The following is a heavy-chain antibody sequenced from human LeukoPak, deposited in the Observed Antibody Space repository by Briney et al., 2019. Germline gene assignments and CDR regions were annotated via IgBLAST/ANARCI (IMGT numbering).Heavy chain of an antibody. CDR1: GGSISSNSYY. J-gene: IGHJ4*02. Sequence: SETLSLTCAVSGGSISSNSYYWGWIRQPPGKVLEWSGSIYYSGSTYYNPSLKSRVTISVDTSKNQFSLKLSSVTAADTAVYYCARTRYYYNSRSYGAPYYFDYWGQGTLVTVSS. V-gene: IGHV4-39*01. CDR2: IYYSGST. D-gene: IGHD3-10*01. CDR3: ARTRYYYNSRSYGAPYYFDY.